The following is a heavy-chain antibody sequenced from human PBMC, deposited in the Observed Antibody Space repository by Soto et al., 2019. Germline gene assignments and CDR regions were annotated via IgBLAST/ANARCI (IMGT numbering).Heavy chain of an antibody. CDR3: PSRGGYGGYEPYYYYYGMDV. V-gene: IGHV3-15*01. CDR1: GFTFSNAW. D-gene: IGHD5-12*01. CDR2: IKSKTDGGTT. J-gene: IGHJ6*02. Sequence: EVQLVESGGGLVKPGGSLRLSCAASGFTFSNAWMSWVRQAPGKGLEWVGRIKSKTDGGTTDYAAPVKGRFTISRADSKNTLYQQMNSLKPEDTAVYYCPSRGGYGGYEPYYYYYGMDVWGQGTTVTVSS.